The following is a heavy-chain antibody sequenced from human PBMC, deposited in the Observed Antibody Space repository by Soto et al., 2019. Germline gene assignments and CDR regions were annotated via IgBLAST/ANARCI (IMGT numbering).Heavy chain of an antibody. CDR2: LSYDGSNT. J-gene: IGHJ5*02. Sequence: QVQLVESGGGVVRPGKSLRLSCSASGFTFSNYAMHWVRQAPGKGLEWVAVLSYDGSNTYYADSLKGRFTISRDDSKNTLYLEMNSLRAADTAVYYCARDRGRFWEGIDPWGQGTLVTVSS. D-gene: IGHD3-3*01. CDR3: ARDRGRFWEGIDP. CDR1: GFTFSNYA. V-gene: IGHV3-30-3*01.